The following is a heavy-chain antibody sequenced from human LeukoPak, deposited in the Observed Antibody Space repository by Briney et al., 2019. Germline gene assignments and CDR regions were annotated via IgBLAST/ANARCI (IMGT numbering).Heavy chain of an antibody. CDR2: ISGSGGST. Sequence: GGSLRLSCAASGFTFSSYSMNWVREAPGKGLEWVSAISGSGGSTYYADSVKGRFTISRDNSKNTLYLQMNSLRAEDTAVYYCAKRVGGYYGSGSYPDYWGQGTLVTVSS. CDR3: AKRVGGYYGSGSYPDY. D-gene: IGHD3-10*01. CDR1: GFTFSSYS. J-gene: IGHJ4*02. V-gene: IGHV3-23*01.